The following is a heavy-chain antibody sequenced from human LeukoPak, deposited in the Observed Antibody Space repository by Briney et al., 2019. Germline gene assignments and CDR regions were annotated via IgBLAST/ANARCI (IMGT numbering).Heavy chain of an antibody. J-gene: IGHJ4*02. CDR2: ISYDGSNK. CDR1: GFTLSSYA. D-gene: IGHD6-13*01. CDR3: AKTTGYSSSSTPDQ. V-gene: IGHV3-30-3*01. Sequence: GGSLRLSCAASGFTLSSYAMSWVRQAPGKGLEWVAVISYDGSNKYYADSVKGRFSISRDNSKNTVSLQMNSLRAEDTAVYYCAKTTGYSSSSTPDQWGQGTLVTVSS.